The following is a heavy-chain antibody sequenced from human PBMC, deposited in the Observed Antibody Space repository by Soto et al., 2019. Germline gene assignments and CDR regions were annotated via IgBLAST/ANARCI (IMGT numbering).Heavy chain of an antibody. CDR2: INPNSGGT. CDR1: GYTFTGYY. V-gene: IGHV1-2*02. J-gene: IGHJ3*02. CDR3: ARPSSNTPPLGAFDI. Sequence: RASVKVSCKASGYTFTGYYMHWVRQAPGQGLEWMGWINPNSGGTNYAQKFQGRVTMTRDTSISTAYMELSRLRSDDTAVYYCARPSSNTPPLGAFDIWGQGTMVTVSS. D-gene: IGHD2-2*02.